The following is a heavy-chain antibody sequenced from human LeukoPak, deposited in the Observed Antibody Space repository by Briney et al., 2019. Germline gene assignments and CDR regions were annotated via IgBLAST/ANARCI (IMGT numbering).Heavy chain of an antibody. D-gene: IGHD4-17*01. V-gene: IGHV3-7*01. CDR1: GFTFSSYW. CDR3: AGESGSVTSEVDFDY. Sequence: GGSLRLSCVASGFTFSSYWMTWVRQAPGKGLEWVANIKTDGSQIYYVDSVKGRFTISRDNAKNSLYLQMNSLRAEDTAVYYCAGESGSVTSEVDFDYWGQGTLVTVSS. J-gene: IGHJ4*02. CDR2: IKTDGSQI.